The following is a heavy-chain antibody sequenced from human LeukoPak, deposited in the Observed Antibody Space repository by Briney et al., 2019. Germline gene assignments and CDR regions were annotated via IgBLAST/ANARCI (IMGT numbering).Heavy chain of an antibody. D-gene: IGHD3-10*01. J-gene: IGHJ4*02. CDR1: GFTFSSYA. Sequence: GGSLRLSCAASGFTFSSYAMSWVRQAPGKGLEWVSAISGSGGSTYYADSVKGRFTISRDNSKNTLYLQMNSLRAEDTAVYYCARATSFMVRGVIIDYWGQGTLVTVSS. CDR3: ARATSFMVRGVIIDY. CDR2: ISGSGGST. V-gene: IGHV3-23*01.